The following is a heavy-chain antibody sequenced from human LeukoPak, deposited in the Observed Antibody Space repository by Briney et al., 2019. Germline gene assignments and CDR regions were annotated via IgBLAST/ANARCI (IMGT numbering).Heavy chain of an antibody. CDR2: ISAYNGNT. D-gene: IGHD3-22*01. V-gene: IGHV1-18*01. J-gene: IGHJ4*02. Sequence: AASVKVSCKASGYTFTSYGISWVRQAPGQGLEGMGWISAYNGNTNYAQKLQGRVTMTTDTSTSTAYMELRSLRSDDTAVYYCARATNYYDSSGYYGDWGQGTLVPVSS. CDR1: GYTFTSYG. CDR3: ARATNYYDSSGYYGD.